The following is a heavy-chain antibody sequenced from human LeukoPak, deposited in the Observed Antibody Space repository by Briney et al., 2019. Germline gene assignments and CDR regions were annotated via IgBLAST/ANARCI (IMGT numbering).Heavy chain of an antibody. D-gene: IGHD3-10*01. Sequence: KPSETLSLTCTVSGGSISSGDYYWRWIRQPPGKGLEWIGYIYYSGSTYYNPSLKSRVTISVDTSKNQFSLKLSSVTAADTAVYYCARSPGQGSRDAFDIWGQGTMVTVSS. CDR2: IYYSGST. J-gene: IGHJ3*02. CDR1: GGSISSGDYY. V-gene: IGHV4-30-4*08. CDR3: ARSPGQGSRDAFDI.